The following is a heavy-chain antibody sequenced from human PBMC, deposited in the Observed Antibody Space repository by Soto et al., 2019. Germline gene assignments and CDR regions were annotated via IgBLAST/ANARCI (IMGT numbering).Heavy chain of an antibody. CDR1: GYSFSTYW. D-gene: IGHD3-10*01. V-gene: IGHV5-51*01. J-gene: IGHJ6*02. CDR3: AGGGFRGVITRNRDYYGMDV. CDR2: IYPGDSDT. Sequence: PGESLKISCVGSGYSFSTYWIGWVRQMPGQGLEWMGMIYPGDSDTRYSPSFQGRITISADKSINTAYMQWSSLKASDTAMYYCAGGGFRGVITRNRDYYGMDVWGQGTTGTVS.